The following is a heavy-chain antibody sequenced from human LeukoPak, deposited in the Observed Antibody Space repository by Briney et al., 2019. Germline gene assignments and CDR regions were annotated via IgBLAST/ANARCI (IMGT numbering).Heavy chain of an antibody. D-gene: IGHD3-22*01. CDR3: ARIVSSGFSDY. CDR1: RGSLTNYY. CDR2: VFYRGTT. Sequence: PSETLSLTCTVSRGSLTNYYWGWVRQPPGKGLEWIGYVFYRGTTNYNPSLKSRVTISADTSKNQFSLKLGSVTAADTAVYYCARIVSSGFSDYWGPGTLVAVSS. J-gene: IGHJ4*02. V-gene: IGHV4-59*01.